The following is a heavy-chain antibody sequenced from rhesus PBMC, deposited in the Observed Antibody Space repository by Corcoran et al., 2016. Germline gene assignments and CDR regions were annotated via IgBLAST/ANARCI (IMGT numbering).Heavy chain of an antibody. J-gene: IGHJ1*01. D-gene: IGHD1-1*01. V-gene: IGHV4-169*01. CDR3: ARGELELLGYFEF. CDR1: GGSISSSY. Sequence: QLQLQESGPGLGKPSETLPGTCAGSGGSISSSYWRWVRQAPGKGLGWIGYIYGSGSSTNYNPSLKSRVTLSVDTSKNQLSLKLSSVTAADTAVYYCARGELELLGYFEFWGQGALVTVSS. CDR2: IYGSGSST.